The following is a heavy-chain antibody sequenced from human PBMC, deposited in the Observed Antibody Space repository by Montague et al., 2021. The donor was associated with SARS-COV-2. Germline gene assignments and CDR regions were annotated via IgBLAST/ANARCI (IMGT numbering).Heavy chain of an antibody. Sequence: SETLSLTCTVSGGSISSSSYYWGWIRQPPGKGLEWIGSIYYSGSTYYNPSLKSRVTISVDTSKNQFPLKLSSATAADTAVYYCARRSYDILTGYSIPNWFDPWGQGTLVTVSS. J-gene: IGHJ5*02. CDR1: GGSISSSSYY. D-gene: IGHD3-9*01. V-gene: IGHV4-39*01. CDR3: ARRSYDILTGYSIPNWFDP. CDR2: IYYSGST.